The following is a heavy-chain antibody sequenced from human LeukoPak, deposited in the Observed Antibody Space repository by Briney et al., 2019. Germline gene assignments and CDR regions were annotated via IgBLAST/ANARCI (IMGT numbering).Heavy chain of an antibody. Sequence: PSETLSLTCTVSGGSISSYYWSWIRQPPGKGLEWIGYIYYSGSTNYNPSLKSRLTILVDTSKNHFSLKLSSVTAADTAVYYCARLYDYVWGSYYFDYWGQGTLVTVPS. CDR2: IYYSGST. CDR3: ARLYDYVWGSYYFDY. V-gene: IGHV4-59*01. J-gene: IGHJ4*02. D-gene: IGHD3-16*01. CDR1: GGSISSYY.